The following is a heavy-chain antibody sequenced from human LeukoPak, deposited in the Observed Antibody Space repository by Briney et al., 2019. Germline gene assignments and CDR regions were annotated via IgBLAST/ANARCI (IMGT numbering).Heavy chain of an antibody. CDR1: GDSVSSNSVT. CDR3: AREATVLDLRFDQ. CDR2: TYYRSTWYN. Sequence: SQTLSLTCAISGDSVSSNSVTWNWIRQSPSRGLEWLGRTYYRSTWYNDYAVSVRGRITVNPDTSKNQFSLHLNSVTPEDTAVYYCAREATVLDLRFDQWGLGTLVTVSS. V-gene: IGHV6-1*01. D-gene: IGHD3/OR15-3a*01. J-gene: IGHJ4*02.